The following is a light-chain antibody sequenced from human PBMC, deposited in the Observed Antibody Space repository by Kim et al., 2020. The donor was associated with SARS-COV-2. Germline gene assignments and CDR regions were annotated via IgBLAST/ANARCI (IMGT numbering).Light chain of an antibody. J-gene: IGLJ3*02. CDR1: SGDVGSYNR. CDR2: EVS. V-gene: IGLV2-18*02. CDR3: SSYASSSTWV. Sequence: GQSVTLSCSGTSGDVGSYNRVSWYQQPPGTAPKLMIYEVSNRPSGVPDRFSGSKSGNTASLTISGLQAEDEADYYCSSYASSSTWVFGGGTQLTVL.